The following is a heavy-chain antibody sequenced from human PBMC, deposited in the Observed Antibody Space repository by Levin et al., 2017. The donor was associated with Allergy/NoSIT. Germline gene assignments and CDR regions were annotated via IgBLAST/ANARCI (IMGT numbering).Heavy chain of an antibody. J-gene: IGHJ6*02. CDR2: ISRRSSYI. V-gene: IGHV3-21*06. CDR3: ARGLKILTTGSLYHNAMDA. Sequence: GESLKISCAASTFLFSDYTMNWVRQAPGKGLEWVASISRRSSYIYYADSVKGRFTISRDNAKNSVSLQMNSLRAEDTAIYYCARGLKILTTGSLYHNAMDAWGQGTTFSVSS. CDR1: TFLFSDYT. D-gene: IGHD3-9*01.